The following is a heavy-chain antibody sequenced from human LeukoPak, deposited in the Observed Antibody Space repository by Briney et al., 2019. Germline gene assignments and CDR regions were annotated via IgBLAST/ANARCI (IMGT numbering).Heavy chain of an antibody. D-gene: IGHD2-15*01. CDR1: GSTFSGSA. V-gene: IGHV3-23*01. CDR3: VKQLGYCSDGSCYFPY. CDR2: ISNNGGYT. Sequence: GGSLRLSCAASGSTFSGSAMSWVRQAPGKGLEWVSAISNNGGYTYYADSVQGRFTISRDNSKSTLCLQMNSLRAEDTAVYYCVKQLGYCSDGSCYFPYWGQGTLVTVSS. J-gene: IGHJ4*02.